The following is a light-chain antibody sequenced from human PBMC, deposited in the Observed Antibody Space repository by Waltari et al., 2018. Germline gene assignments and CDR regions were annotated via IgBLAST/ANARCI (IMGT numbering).Light chain of an antibody. CDR3: QQANSFPWK. J-gene: IGKJ1*01. Sequence: DIQMTQSPSSVSASVGDRVTITCRASQGISRWLAWYQQKPGKAPKLLIYAASSLQSGAPSRFSGSGSGTDFTLTISSLQPEDFATYSCQQANSFPWKFGQGTKVEIK. CDR1: QGISRW. V-gene: IGKV1-12*01. CDR2: AAS.